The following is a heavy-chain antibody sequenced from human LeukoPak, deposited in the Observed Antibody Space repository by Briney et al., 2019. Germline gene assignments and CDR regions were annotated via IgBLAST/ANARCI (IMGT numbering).Heavy chain of an antibody. J-gene: IGHJ3*02. CDR1: GFTFSSYSMN. D-gene: IGHD2-2*01. CDR3: ARLEMSPPIVVVGVVAFDI. Sequence: PGGSLSLSCAASGFTFSSYSMNWVRQAPGKGLEWIGSNYHSGSTYYNPSLKRRVTISVDTSKNQFSLKLSSVTAADTAVYYCARLEMSPPIVVVGVVAFDIWGQGTMVTVSS. CDR2: NYHSGST. V-gene: IGHV4-39*01.